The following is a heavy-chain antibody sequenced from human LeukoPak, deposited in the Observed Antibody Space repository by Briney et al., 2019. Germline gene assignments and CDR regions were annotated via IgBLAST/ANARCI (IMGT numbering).Heavy chain of an antibody. CDR2: ISYDGSNK. V-gene: IGHV3-30*04. CDR1: GFTFSSYA. D-gene: IGHD3-10*01. Sequence: GGSLRLSCAASGFTFSSYAMHWVRQAPGKGLEWVAVISYDGSNKYYADSVKGRFTISRDNSKNTLYLQMNSLRAEDTAVYYCARERELWFGELLGPFDYWGQGTLVTVSP. CDR3: ARERELWFGELLGPFDY. J-gene: IGHJ4*02.